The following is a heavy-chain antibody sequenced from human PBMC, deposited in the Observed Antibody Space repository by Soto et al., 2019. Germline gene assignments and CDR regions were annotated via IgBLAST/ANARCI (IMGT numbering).Heavy chain of an antibody. V-gene: IGHV4-59*01. Sequence: QVQLQESGPGLVKPSETLSLTCTVSGGSISNYYWNWIRQPPGKRLEYIGYAYYRGSTNYNPSLESRVTISLDTSKNQRSLRLNSVTAADTAVYYCARAYSTSPSWFDPWGQGTLVIVSS. CDR2: AYYRGST. J-gene: IGHJ5*02. D-gene: IGHD6-6*01. CDR3: ARAYSTSPSWFDP. CDR1: GGSISNYY.